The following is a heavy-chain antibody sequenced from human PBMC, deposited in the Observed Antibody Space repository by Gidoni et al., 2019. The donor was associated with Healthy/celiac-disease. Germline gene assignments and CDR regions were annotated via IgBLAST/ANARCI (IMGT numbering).Heavy chain of an antibody. J-gene: IGHJ3*02. CDR3: ARFFREGSGYYYLDAFDI. CDR1: GGSIRSGAYY. V-gene: IGHV4-31*03. D-gene: IGHD3-22*01. Sequence: VQLQESGPGLVKPSPTLSLTCPVSGGSIRSGAYYWSWIRQHPGKGLEWIGYIYYSGSTYYNPSLKSRVTISVDTSKNHFSLTLSSVPAADTAVYYCARFFREGSGYYYLDAFDIWGQGTMVTVSS. CDR2: IYYSGST.